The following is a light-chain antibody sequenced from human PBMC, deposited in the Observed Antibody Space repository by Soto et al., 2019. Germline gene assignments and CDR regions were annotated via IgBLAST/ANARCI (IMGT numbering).Light chain of an antibody. V-gene: IGKV3-11*01. CDR2: DAS. CDR1: QSVSGY. Sequence: EIVVTQSPDTLSLSPXERATLSCRASQSVSGYLGWYQQKPGQAPRLLIYDASNRAYGVPARFRGSGSGTNFTLTIASLEPEAFAVYYCQQRSNWPYLTFGGGTKVDIK. CDR3: QQRSNWPYLT. J-gene: IGKJ4*01.